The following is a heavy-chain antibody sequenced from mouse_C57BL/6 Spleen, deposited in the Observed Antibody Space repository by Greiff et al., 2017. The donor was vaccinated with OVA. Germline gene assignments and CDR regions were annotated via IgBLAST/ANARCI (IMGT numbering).Heavy chain of an antibody. CDR3: ARGDGYYEAWFAY. J-gene: IGHJ3*01. V-gene: IGHV1-55*01. D-gene: IGHD2-3*01. CDR2: IYPGSGST. Sequence: VQLQQPGAELVKPGASVKMSCKASGYTFTSYWITWVKQRPGQGLEWIGDIYPGSGSTNYNEKFKSKATLTVDTSSSTAYMPLSSLTSEDSAVYYCARGDGYYEAWFAYWGQGTLVTVSA. CDR1: GYTFTSYW.